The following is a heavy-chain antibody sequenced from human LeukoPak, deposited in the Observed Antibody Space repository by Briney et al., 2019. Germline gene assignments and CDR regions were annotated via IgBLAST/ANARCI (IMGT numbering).Heavy chain of an antibody. Sequence: SETLSLTCTVSGGSISSYYWSWIRQPPGQGLEWIGYIYYSGSTNYNPSLKSRVTISVDTSKNQFSLKLSSVTAADTAVYYCATTSGLLWFGELLGRPGFGTTYFDYWGQGTLVTVSS. J-gene: IGHJ4*02. CDR3: ATTSGLLWFGELLGRPGFGTTYFDY. CDR1: GGSISSYY. CDR2: IYYSGST. V-gene: IGHV4-59*01. D-gene: IGHD3-10*01.